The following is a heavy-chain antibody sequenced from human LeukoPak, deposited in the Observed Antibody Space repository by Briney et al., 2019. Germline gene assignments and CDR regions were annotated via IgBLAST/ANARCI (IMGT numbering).Heavy chain of an antibody. CDR2: INHSGST. CDR1: GGSFSGYY. J-gene: IGHJ6*02. V-gene: IGHV4-34*01. CDR3: ARPGYSSSWYYYYYGMDV. Sequence: SETLSLTRAVYGGSFSGYYCSWIRQPPGKGLEWIGEINHSGSTNYNPSLKSRVTISVDTSKNQFSLKLSSVTAADTAVYYCARPGYSSSWYYYYYGMDVWGQGNTVTVSS. D-gene: IGHD6-13*01.